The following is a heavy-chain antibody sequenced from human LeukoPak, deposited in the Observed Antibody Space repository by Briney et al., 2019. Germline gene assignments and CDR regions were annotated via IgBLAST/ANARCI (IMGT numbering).Heavy chain of an antibody. CDR2: ITSSSDTI. D-gene: IGHD2-15*01. V-gene: IGHV3-48*02. CDR3: AREGGTSWVVVGAFDI. CDR1: GFTFSTYS. Sequence: PGGSLRLSCAASGFTFSTYSMNWVRQAPGKGLEWASYITSSSDTIYYADSVKGRFTISRDNAKNSLYLQMNSLRDEDTAVYYCAREGGTSWVVVGAFDIWGQGTMVTVSS. J-gene: IGHJ3*02.